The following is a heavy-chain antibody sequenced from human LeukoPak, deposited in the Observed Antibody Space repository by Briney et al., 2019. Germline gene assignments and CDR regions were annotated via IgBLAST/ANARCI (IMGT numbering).Heavy chain of an antibody. J-gene: IGHJ4*02. V-gene: IGHV3-23*01. CDR2: ISGNGAST. Sequence: PGGSLRLSCAASGFTFSSYAMSWVRQAPGKGLEWVSSISGNGASTYYTDSVKGRFTISRDSSKNTLYLQMNSLRAEDTAVYYCAKNPPEEYRLLPQPYFDYWGQGTLVTVSS. CDR3: AKNPPEEYRLLPQPYFDY. D-gene: IGHD2-2*01. CDR1: GFTFSSYA.